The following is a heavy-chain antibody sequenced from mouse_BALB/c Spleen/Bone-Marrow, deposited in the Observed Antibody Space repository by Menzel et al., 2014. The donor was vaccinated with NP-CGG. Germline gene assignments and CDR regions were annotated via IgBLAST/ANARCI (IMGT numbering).Heavy chain of an antibody. V-gene: IGHV7-3*02. J-gene: IGHJ2*01. CDR1: GLTFTDYY. CDR2: IRNKANGYTT. CDR3: ARDKGRVFFDY. Sequence: EVKLQESGGGLVQPGGSLRLSCATSGLTFTDYYMNWVRQPPGKALEWLGFIRNKANGYTTEYSASVKSRFTISRDNSQNILYLQMNTLRVDDSATYYCARDKGRVFFDYWGQGTTLTVSS.